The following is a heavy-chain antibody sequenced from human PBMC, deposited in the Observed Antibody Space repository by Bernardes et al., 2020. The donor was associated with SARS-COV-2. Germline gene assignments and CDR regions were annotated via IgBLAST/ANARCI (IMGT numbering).Heavy chain of an antibody. D-gene: IGHD2-15*01. CDR1: GYTFTSYG. V-gene: IGHV1-3*01. CDR2: IDPGNGNS. Sequence: ASVQVSCKASGYTFTSYGIVWVRQAPGQRLEWLGWIDPGNGNSKYSQKFQGRVTFTRDTSARIVYMELSSLRSEDTAVYYCARERNTWYYFDYWGQGTQVTVSS. J-gene: IGHJ4*02. CDR3: ARERNTWYYFDY.